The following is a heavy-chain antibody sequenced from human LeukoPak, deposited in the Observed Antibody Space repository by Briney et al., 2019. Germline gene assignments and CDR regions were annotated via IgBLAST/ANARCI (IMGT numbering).Heavy chain of an antibody. V-gene: IGHV1-46*01. J-gene: IGHJ4*02. CDR2: INPSGGST. D-gene: IGHD3-9*01. CDR1: GYTFTSYY. CDR3: ARDSYYDILTGYGGLDY. Sequence: ASVKVSCKASGYTFTSYYMHWVRQAPGQGLEWMGIINPSGGSTSYAQKFQGGVTMTRDTSTSTVYMELSSLRSEDTAVYYCARDSYYDILTGYGGLDYWGQGTLVTVSS.